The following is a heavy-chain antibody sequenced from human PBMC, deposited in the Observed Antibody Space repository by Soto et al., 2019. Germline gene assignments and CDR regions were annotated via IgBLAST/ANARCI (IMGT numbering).Heavy chain of an antibody. J-gene: IGHJ4*02. V-gene: IGHV4-59*01. D-gene: IGHD4-17*01. CDR1: GGSISSYY. CDR2: IYYSGST. CDR3: ARRYGASVDY. Sequence: SETLSLTCTVSGGSISSYYWSWIRQPPGKGLEWIGYIYYSGSTNYNPSLKSRVTISVDTSKNQFSLKLSSVTAADTAVYYCARRYGASVDYWGQGTLVTVSS.